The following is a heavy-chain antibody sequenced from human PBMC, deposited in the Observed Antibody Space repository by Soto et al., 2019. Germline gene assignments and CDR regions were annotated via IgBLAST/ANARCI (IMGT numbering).Heavy chain of an antibody. J-gene: IGHJ6*02. CDR3: ARDRAVVPAAEGYYYYYGMDV. CDR2: ISSSSSYI. D-gene: IGHD2-2*01. CDR1: GFTFSSYS. Sequence: PGGSLRLSCAASGFTFSSYSMNWVRQAPGKGLEWVSSISSSSSYIYYADSVKGRFTISRDNAKNSLYLQMNSLRAEDTAVYYCARDRAVVPAAEGYYYYYGMDVWGQGTTVTVSS. V-gene: IGHV3-21*01.